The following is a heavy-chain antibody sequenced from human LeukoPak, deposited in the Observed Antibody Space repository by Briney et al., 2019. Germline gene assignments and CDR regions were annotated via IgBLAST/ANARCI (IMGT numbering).Heavy chain of an antibody. J-gene: IGHJ4*02. D-gene: IGHD3-16*02. CDR1: GFTFSSYW. Sequence: GGSLRLSCAASGFTFSSYWMHWVRQAPGKGLVWVSRINSDGSSTSYADSVKGRFTISRDNAKNTLYLQMNSLRAEDTAVYYCAKVSYDYVWGSYRPRTYYFDYWGQGTLVTASS. CDR2: INSDGSST. V-gene: IGHV3-74*01. CDR3: AKVSYDYVWGSYRPRTYYFDY.